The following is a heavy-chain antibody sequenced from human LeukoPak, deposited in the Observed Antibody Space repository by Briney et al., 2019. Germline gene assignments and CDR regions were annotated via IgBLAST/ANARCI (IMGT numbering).Heavy chain of an antibody. Sequence: ASVKVFCKVSGYTLTELSMHWVRQAPGKGLEWMGGFDPEDGETIYAQKFQGRVTMTEDTSTDTAYMELSSLRSEDTAVYYCATDRGFYGGNSEYYFDYWGQGTLVTVSS. D-gene: IGHD4-23*01. J-gene: IGHJ4*02. CDR1: GYTLTELS. CDR3: ATDRGFYGGNSEYYFDY. CDR2: FDPEDGET. V-gene: IGHV1-24*01.